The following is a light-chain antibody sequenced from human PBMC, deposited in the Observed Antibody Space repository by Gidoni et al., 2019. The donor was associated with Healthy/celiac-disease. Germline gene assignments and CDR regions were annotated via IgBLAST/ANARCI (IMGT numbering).Light chain of an antibody. J-gene: IGKJ1*01. CDR3: QQYNNWPPEDT. Sequence: EIVMTQSPATLSVSPGERATLSCRASQSVSSNFAWYQQKPGQAPRLLIYGASTRATGIPARFSGSGSGTEFTLTISSLQSEDFAVYYCQQYNNWPPEDTFGQGTKVEIK. V-gene: IGKV3-15*01. CDR1: QSVSSN. CDR2: GAS.